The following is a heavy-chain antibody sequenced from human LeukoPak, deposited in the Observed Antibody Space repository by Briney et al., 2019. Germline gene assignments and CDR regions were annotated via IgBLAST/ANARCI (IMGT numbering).Heavy chain of an antibody. Sequence: GRSLRLSCAASGFTFDDYAMHWVRQAPGEGLEWVSGISWNSGSIGYADSVKGRFTISRDNAKNSLYLQMNSLRAEDTALYYCAKDMEYSSGWYGSFDYWGQGTLVTVSS. D-gene: IGHD6-19*01. CDR3: AKDMEYSSGWYGSFDY. CDR2: ISWNSGSI. V-gene: IGHV3-9*01. CDR1: GFTFDDYA. J-gene: IGHJ4*02.